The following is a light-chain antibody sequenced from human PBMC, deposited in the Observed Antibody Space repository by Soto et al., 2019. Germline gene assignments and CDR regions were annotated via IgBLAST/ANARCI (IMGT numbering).Light chain of an antibody. CDR2: DAS. V-gene: IGKV3-11*01. J-gene: IGKJ5*01. CDR3: QQRSNWPT. Sequence: EIVMTQSPATLSVSPGERATLSCRASQSVSNFLAWYQQKPGQAPRLLIYDASNRATGIPARFSGSGSGTDFTLTISSLEPEDFAVYYCQQRSNWPTFGQGTRLEIK. CDR1: QSVSNF.